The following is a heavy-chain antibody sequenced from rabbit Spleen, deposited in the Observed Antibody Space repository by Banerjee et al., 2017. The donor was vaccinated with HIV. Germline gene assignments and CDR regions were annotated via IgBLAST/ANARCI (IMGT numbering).Heavy chain of an antibody. V-gene: IGHV1S40*01. CDR2: IAGGSSGYI. CDR3: ARDGAGGSYFAL. D-gene: IGHD8-1*01. Sequence: QELVESGGGLVQAGESLKLSCKASGIDFSSYAMIWVRQAPGKGLEWISCIAGGSSGYIYSATWAKGRFTISKTSSTTVTLQMTSLTAADTATYFCARDGAGGSYFALWGQGTLVTVS. CDR1: GIDFSSYA. J-gene: IGHJ3*01.